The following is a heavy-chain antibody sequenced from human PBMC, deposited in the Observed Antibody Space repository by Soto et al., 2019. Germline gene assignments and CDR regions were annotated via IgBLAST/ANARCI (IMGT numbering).Heavy chain of an antibody. D-gene: IGHD2-2*01. CDR2: IYYSGST. Sequence: SETLSLTCTVSGGSVSSGDYYWSWIRQPPGKGLEWIGNIYYSGSTNYNPSLKSRATISVDTSKNQFSLKVSSATAADTAVYYCARGVIPTHDIVVVPAARGGWFDPWGQGTLVTVSS. CDR3: ARGVIPTHDIVVVPAARGGWFDP. CDR1: GGSVSSGDYY. V-gene: IGHV4-61*08. J-gene: IGHJ5*02.